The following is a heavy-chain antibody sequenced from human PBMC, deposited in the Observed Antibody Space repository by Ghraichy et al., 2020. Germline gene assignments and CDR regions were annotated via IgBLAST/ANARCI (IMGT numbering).Heavy chain of an antibody. J-gene: IGHJ2*01. V-gene: IGHV3-43*01. CDR2: ISWDGGST. D-gene: IGHD7-27*01. Sequence: GGSLRLSCAASGFTFDDYTMHWVRQAPGKGLEWVSLISWDGGSTYYADSVKGRFTISRDNSKNSLYLQMNSLRTEDTALYYCAKDTRTGESARDWYFDLWGRGTLVTVSS. CDR3: AKDTRTGESARDWYFDL. CDR1: GFTFDDYT.